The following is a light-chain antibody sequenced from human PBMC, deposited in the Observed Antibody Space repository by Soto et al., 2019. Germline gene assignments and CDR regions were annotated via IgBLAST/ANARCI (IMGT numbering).Light chain of an antibody. J-gene: IGLJ1*01. CDR2: EVS. Sequence: QSALTQPASVSGSPGQSITISCTGTSSDIGAYNYVSWSQQHPGKAPQLMIYEVSNRPSGVSNRFSGSKSGNTASLTISGLQAEDEADYYCSSYTSSSTFVFGTGTKVTV. V-gene: IGLV2-14*01. CDR3: SSYTSSSTFV. CDR1: SSDIGAYNY.